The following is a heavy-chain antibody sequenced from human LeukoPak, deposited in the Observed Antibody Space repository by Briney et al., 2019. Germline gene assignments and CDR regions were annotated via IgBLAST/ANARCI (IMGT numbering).Heavy chain of an antibody. CDR3: ARDGYCSSTSCPLRGYMDV. CDR1: GFTFDDYA. J-gene: IGHJ6*03. D-gene: IGHD2-2*01. Sequence: PGGSLRLSCAASGFTFDDYAMHWVRQAPGKGLEWVSLISWDGGSTFYADSVKGRFTISRDNSKNSLYLQMNSLRAEDTAVYYCARDGYCSSTSCPLRGYMDVWGKGTTVTISS. V-gene: IGHV3-43D*03. CDR2: ISWDGGST.